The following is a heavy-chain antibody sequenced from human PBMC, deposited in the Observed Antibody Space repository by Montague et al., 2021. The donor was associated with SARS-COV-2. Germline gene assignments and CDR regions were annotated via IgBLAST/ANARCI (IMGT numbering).Heavy chain of an antibody. CDR2: ISSSSSYT. CDR3: ARQLDTAMVGDSYYYGMDV. D-gene: IGHD5-18*01. J-gene: IGHJ6*02. Sequence: SLRLSCAVSGFTFSTYSMNWVRQAPGKGLEWVSSISSSSSYTYYAGSVKGRFTISRDNAKNSLYLQMNSLRAEDTAVYYCARQLDTAMVGDSYYYGMDVWGQGTTVTVSS. V-gene: IGHV3-21*01. CDR1: GFTFSTYS.